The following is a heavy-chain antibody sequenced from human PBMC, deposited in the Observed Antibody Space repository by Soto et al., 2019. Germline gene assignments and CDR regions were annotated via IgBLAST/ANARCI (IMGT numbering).Heavy chain of an antibody. CDR1: GGTFSSYA. Sequence: ASVKVSCKASGGTFSSYAISWVRQAPGQGLEWMGGIIPIFGTANYAQKFQGRFTISRDNAKNSLYLQVSSLTAEDTAVYYCARDQLPNFFYGMDVWGQGTTVTVSS. J-gene: IGHJ6*02. D-gene: IGHD2-2*01. CDR3: ARDQLPNFFYGMDV. CDR2: IIPIFGTA. V-gene: IGHV1-69*05.